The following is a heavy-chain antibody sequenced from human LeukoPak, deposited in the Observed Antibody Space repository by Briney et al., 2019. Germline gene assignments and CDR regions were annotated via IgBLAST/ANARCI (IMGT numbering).Heavy chain of an antibody. J-gene: IGHJ4*02. CDR3: ARPDNSDY. V-gene: IGHV3-74*01. D-gene: IGHD1-14*01. CDR1: GFTLSGNW. CDR2: INSGGSST. Sequence: GGSLRLSCAASGFTLSGNWMHWVRQAPGRGRVWVSRINSGGSSTGYADSVKGRFTISRDNAKNTLYLQMNSLRAEDTAVYYCARPDNSDYWGEGSLVTVSS.